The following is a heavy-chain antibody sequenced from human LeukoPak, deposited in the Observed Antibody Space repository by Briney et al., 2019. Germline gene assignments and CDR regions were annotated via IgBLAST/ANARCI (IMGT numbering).Heavy chain of an antibody. CDR1: GFTFSSYG. CDR3: ARGLPVTRGYYYYGMDV. CDR2: IGTAGDT. Sequence: GGSLRLSCAASGFTFSSYGMHWVRQATGKGLEWVSAIGTAGDTYYPGSVKGRFTISRENAKNSLYLQMNSLRAGDTAVYYCARGLPVTRGYYYYGMDVWGQGTTVTVSS. D-gene: IGHD4-17*01. V-gene: IGHV3-13*01. J-gene: IGHJ6*02.